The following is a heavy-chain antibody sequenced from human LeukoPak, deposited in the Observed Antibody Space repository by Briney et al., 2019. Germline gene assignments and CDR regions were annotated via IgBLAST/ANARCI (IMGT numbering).Heavy chain of an antibody. D-gene: IGHD3-3*01. V-gene: IGHV1-18*01. CDR1: GYTFTSYG. CDR3: ARVPTIFGVVITGRYGMDV. Sequence: ASVKVSCKASGYTFTSYGISWVRQAPGQGLEWMGWISAYNGNTNDAQKLQGRVTMTTDTSTSTAYMELRSLRSDDTAVYYCARVPTIFGVVITGRYGMDVWGQGTTVTVSS. J-gene: IGHJ6*02. CDR2: ISAYNGNT.